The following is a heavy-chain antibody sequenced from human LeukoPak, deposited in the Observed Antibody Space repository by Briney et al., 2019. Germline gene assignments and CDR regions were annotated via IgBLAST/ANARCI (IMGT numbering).Heavy chain of an antibody. Sequence: GGSLRLSCAASGFTFSSYAMHWVRQAPGKGLEWVAVISYDGSNKYYADSVKGRFTISRDNSKNTLYLQMNSLRAEDTAVYYCAREAYDEAGYSYWGQGTLVTVSS. V-gene: IGHV3-30*04. J-gene: IGHJ4*02. D-gene: IGHD3-9*01. CDR2: ISYDGSNK. CDR1: GFTFSSYA. CDR3: AREAYDEAGYSY.